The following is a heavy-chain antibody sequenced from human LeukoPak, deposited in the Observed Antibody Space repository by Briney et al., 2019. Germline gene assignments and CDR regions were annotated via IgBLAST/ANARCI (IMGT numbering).Heavy chain of an antibody. D-gene: IGHD5-12*01. V-gene: IGHV3-48*02. J-gene: IGHJ4*02. CDR2: INSISGEI. Sequence: GGSLRLSCVASGFTFSYYSMNWVRQAPGKGLEWVSYINSISGEIWYADSVKGRFTISRDDTKNSLYLQMNSLRDEDTAVYYCARDHGYAFDYWGQGTLVTVSS. CDR3: ARDHGYAFDY. CDR1: GFTFSYYS.